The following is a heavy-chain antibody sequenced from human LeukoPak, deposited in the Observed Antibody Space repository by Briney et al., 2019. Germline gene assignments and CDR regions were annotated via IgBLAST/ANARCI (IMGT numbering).Heavy chain of an antibody. D-gene: IGHD1-26*01. Sequence: GGSLRLSCAASGFTFSGFGMHWVRQAPGKGLEWVAFMRYDGSNEYYADSVKGRFTISRDNSKNTLYLQMISLRAEDTAVYYCAKDPLRLVGATTLFDYWGQGTLVTVSS. CDR1: GFTFSGFG. J-gene: IGHJ4*02. V-gene: IGHV3-30*02. CDR3: AKDPLRLVGATTLFDY. CDR2: MRYDGSNE.